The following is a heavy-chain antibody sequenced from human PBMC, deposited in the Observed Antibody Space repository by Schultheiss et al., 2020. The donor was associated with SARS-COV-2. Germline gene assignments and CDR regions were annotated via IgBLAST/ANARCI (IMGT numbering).Heavy chain of an antibody. CDR1: GGSFSGYY. CDR3: ARSNSYGYIDY. J-gene: IGHJ4*02. Sequence: SETLSLTCAVYGGSFSGYYWSWIRQPPGKGLEWIGEINHSGSTNYNPSLKSRVTISVDTSKNQFSLHLNSVTPEDTAVYYCARSNSYGYIDYWGQGTLVTVSS. V-gene: IGHV4-34*01. D-gene: IGHD5-18*01. CDR2: INHSGST.